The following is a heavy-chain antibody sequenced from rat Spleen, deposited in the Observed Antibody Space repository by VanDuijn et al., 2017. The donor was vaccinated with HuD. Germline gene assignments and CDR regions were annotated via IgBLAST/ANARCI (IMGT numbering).Heavy chain of an antibody. D-gene: IGHD5-1*01. V-gene: IGHV5-20*01. CDR2: ICYDGSST. Sequence: EVQLVESGGGLVQPGRSMKLSCAASGFTFSNYDMAWVRQAPTKGLEWVASICYDGSSTYYRDSVKGRFTISRDNAKSTLYLQMDSLRSEDTATYYCTTGTGRGPVYWYFDFWGPGTMVTVSS. J-gene: IGHJ1*01. CDR1: GFTFSNYD. CDR3: TTGTGRGPVYWYFDF.